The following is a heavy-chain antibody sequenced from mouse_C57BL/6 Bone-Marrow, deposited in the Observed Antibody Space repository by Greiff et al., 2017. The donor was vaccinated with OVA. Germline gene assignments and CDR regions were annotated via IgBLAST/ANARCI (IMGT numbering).Heavy chain of an antibody. CDR3: ARHQATMVTYCDY. J-gene: IGHJ2*01. V-gene: IGHV5-9*01. CDR2: ISGGGGNT. Sequence: EVQVVESGGGLVKPGGSLKLSCAASGFTFSSYTMSWVRQTPEKRLEWVATISGGGGNTYYPDSVKGRFTISRDNAKNTLYLQMSSLRSEDTALYYCARHQATMVTYCDYWGQGTTLTVSS. D-gene: IGHD2-2*01. CDR1: GFTFSSYT.